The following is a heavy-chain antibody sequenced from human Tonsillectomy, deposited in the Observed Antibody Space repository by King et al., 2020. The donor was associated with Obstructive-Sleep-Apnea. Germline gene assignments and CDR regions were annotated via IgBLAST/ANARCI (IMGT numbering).Heavy chain of an antibody. CDR3: GRGSRFYYGSGSSDWFDP. J-gene: IGHJ5*02. V-gene: IGHV4-31*03. Sequence: QLQESGPGLVKPSQTLSLTCTVSGGSISSGSFYWSWIRQHPGKGLEWIGYIYYSGSTYYNPSLKSRLTLSVDTPKNQFYLRLSSVTAADTAVYYCGRGSRFYYGSGSSDWFDPWGQGTLVTVSS. CDR2: IYYSGST. D-gene: IGHD3-10*01. CDR1: GGSISSGSFY.